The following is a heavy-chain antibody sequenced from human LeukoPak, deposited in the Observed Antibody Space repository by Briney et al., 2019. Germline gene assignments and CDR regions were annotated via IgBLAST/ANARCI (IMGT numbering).Heavy chain of an antibody. V-gene: IGHV3-48*03. Sequence: GGSLRLSCAASGFTFSSYEMNRVRQAPGKGLEWVSYISSSGSTIYYADSVKGRFTISRDNAKNSLYLQMNSLRAEDTAVYYCARLTVAARNSRWFDPWGQGTLVTVSS. D-gene: IGHD4-23*01. CDR3: ARLTVAARNSRWFDP. J-gene: IGHJ5*02. CDR1: GFTFSSYE. CDR2: ISSSGSTI.